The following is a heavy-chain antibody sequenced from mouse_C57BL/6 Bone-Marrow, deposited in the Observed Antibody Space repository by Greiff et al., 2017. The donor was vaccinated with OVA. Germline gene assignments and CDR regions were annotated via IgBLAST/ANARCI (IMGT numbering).Heavy chain of an antibody. V-gene: IGHV14-4*01. Sequence: QLQQSGAELVRPGASVKLSCTASGFNIKDDYMHWVKERPEQGLEWIGWIDPENGDTEYASKFQGKATITADTSSKTVYLHLSSLTSEDTAVYYCTTYRYWGQGTTLTVSS. CDR1: GFNIKDDY. CDR3: TTYRY. J-gene: IGHJ2*01. CDR2: IDPENGDT.